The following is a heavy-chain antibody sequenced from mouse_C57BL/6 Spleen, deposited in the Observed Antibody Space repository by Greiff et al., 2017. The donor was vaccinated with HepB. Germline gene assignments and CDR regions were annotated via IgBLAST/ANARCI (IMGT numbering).Heavy chain of an antibody. CDR3: VKTAQAWFAY. D-gene: IGHD3-2*02. Sequence: QVQLQQPGAELVMPGASVKLSCKASGYTFTSYWMHWVKQRPGQGLEWIGEIDPSDSYTNYNQKFKGKSTLTVDKSSSTAYMQLSSLTSEDSAVYYCVKTAQAWFAYWGQGTLVTVSA. J-gene: IGHJ3*01. CDR2: IDPSDSYT. CDR1: GYTFTSYW. V-gene: IGHV1-69*01.